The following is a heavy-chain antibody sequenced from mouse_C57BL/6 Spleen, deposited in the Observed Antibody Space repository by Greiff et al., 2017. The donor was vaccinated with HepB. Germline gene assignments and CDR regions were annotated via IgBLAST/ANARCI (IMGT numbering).Heavy chain of an antibody. D-gene: IGHD2-12*01. Sequence: QVQLKQPGAELVKPGASVKLSCKASGYTFTSYWMQWVKQRPGQGLEWIGEIDPSDSYTNYNQKFKGKATLTVDTSSSTAYMQLSSLTSEDSAVYYCARSSYDVDYWGQGTTLTVSS. J-gene: IGHJ2*01. V-gene: IGHV1-50*01. CDR2: IDPSDSYT. CDR3: ARSSYDVDY. CDR1: GYTFTSYW.